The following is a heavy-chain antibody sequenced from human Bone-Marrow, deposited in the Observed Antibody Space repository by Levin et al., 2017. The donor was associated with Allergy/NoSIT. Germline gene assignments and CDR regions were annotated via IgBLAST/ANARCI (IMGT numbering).Heavy chain of an antibody. CDR2: VSRSGSTT. D-gene: IGHD3-10*01. V-gene: IGHV3-48*03. J-gene: IGHJ4*02. Sequence: GGSLRLSCAASGFTFSSYDMNWVRQAPGKGLEWVSYVSRSGSTTYYADSVKGRFTVSRDNAKNSLYLQMNSLRAEDTALYYCARDTGAYWGQGTLVTVAS. CDR3: ARDTGAY. CDR1: GFTFSSYD.